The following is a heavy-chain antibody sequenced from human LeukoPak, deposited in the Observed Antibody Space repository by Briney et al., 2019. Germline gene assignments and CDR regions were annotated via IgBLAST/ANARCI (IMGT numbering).Heavy chain of an antibody. CDR2: IYYSGTT. CDR1: GGSFSSSDYY. V-gene: IGHV4-39*01. Sequence: SETLSLTCTVSGGSFSSSDYYWGWIRQPPGKGLEWIGSIYYSGTTYYNPSLKSRVTISVDTSKKQFSLKLRSVTAADTAVYYCARSGLDYGDYLGYYYMDVWGKGTTVTISS. D-gene: IGHD4-17*01. CDR3: ARSGLDYGDYLGYYYMDV. J-gene: IGHJ6*03.